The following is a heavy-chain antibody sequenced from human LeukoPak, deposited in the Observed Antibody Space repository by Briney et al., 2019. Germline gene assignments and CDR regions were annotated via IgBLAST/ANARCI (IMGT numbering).Heavy chain of an antibody. Sequence: PGGSLRVSCAGSGYTFDDYAMHWVRQAPGKGLEWVSGISWNSDSIGYADSVKGRFTISRDNAKNSLYLQMNSLRAEDMALYYCAKEISRGIAADALGGGGLWFDPWGQGTLVTVSS. CDR1: GYTFDDYA. V-gene: IGHV3-9*03. J-gene: IGHJ5*02. CDR3: AKEISRGIAADALGGGGLWFDP. CDR2: ISWNSDSI. D-gene: IGHD6-13*01.